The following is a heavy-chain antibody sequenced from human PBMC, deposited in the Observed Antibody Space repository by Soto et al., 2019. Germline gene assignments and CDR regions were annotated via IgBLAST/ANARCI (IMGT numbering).Heavy chain of an antibody. V-gene: IGHV4-59*01. CDR2: IYYSGST. D-gene: IGHD3-9*01. J-gene: IGHJ3*02. Sequence: SETLSLTCTVSGGSISSYYWSWIRQPPGKGLEWIGYIYYSGSTNYNPSLKSRVTISVDTSKNQFSLKLSSVTAADTAVYYCARGNNDPPWEYDILTGYRTHAFDIWGQGTMVTVSS. CDR1: GGSISSYY. CDR3: ARGNNDPPWEYDILTGYRTHAFDI.